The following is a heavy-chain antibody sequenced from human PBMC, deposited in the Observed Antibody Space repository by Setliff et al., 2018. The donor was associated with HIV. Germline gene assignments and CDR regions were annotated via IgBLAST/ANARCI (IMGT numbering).Heavy chain of an antibody. V-gene: IGHV4-61*09. CDR3: ARDGYYYDSSGYYSLFDY. CDR2: IYTSGST. J-gene: IGHJ4*02. CDR1: GGSISSFTHH. D-gene: IGHD3-22*01. Sequence: SETLSLTCTVSGGSISSFTHHWGVIRQPPGKGLEWIGHIYTSGSTNYNPSLKSRVTISVDTSKNQFSLKLSSVTAADTAVYYCARDGYYYDSSGYYSLFDYWGQGTPVTVSS.